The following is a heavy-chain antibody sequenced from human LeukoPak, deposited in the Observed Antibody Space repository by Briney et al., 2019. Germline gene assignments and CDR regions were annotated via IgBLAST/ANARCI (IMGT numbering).Heavy chain of an antibody. CDR3: ATAKYRSGWYGALDI. V-gene: IGHV1-24*01. D-gene: IGHD6-19*01. J-gene: IGHJ3*02. CDR2: FDPEDGET. Sequence: ASVKVSCKASGYIFTDYYIHWVRQAPGQGLEWMGGFDPEDGETIYAQKFQGRVTMTEDTSTDTAYMELSSLRSEDTAVYYCATAKYRSGWYGALDIWGQGTMVTVSS. CDR1: GYIFTDYY.